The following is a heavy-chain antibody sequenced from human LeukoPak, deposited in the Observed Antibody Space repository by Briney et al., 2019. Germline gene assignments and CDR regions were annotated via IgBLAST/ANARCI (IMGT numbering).Heavy chain of an antibody. CDR2: IYYTGNT. D-gene: IGHD3-3*01. CDR3: ARAVKILRSGYYNYYYMDV. V-gene: IGHV4-39*06. CDR1: GGSIRSTTYY. J-gene: IGHJ6*03. Sequence: PSETLSLTCTVSGGSIRSTTYYWGWIRQPPGKGLEWIASIYYTGNTYYNPSLMSRVTISVDTSKNQFPLKLSSVTAADTAVYYCARAVKILRSGYYNYYYMDVWGKGTTVTVSS.